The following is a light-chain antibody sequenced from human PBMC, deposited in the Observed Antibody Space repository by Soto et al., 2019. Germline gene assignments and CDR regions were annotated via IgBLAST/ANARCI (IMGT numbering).Light chain of an antibody. Sequence: DTQMTQSPSTLSASVGDRVTITCRASQSISSWLAWYQQKPGKAPKLLIYDASSLESGVPSRFSGCGSGTEFTLTISSLQPDDFATYYCQQYNSYWTFGQGTKV. V-gene: IGKV1-5*01. J-gene: IGKJ1*01. CDR2: DAS. CDR3: QQYNSYWT. CDR1: QSISSW.